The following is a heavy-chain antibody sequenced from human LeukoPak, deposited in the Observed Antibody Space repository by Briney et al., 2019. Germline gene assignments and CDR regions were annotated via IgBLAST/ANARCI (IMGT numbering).Heavy chain of an antibody. J-gene: IGHJ4*02. CDR3: ARDKQPGDN. CDR1: GASISPYY. CDR2: IYYSGST. V-gene: IGHV4-59*01. D-gene: IGHD6-13*01. Sequence: SETLSLTCTVSGASISPYYWSWIRQPPGKGLEWIGYIYYSGSTNYNPSLKSRVTISVDTSKNQFSLRLSPVTAADTAVYYCARDKQPGDNWGRGILVTVSS.